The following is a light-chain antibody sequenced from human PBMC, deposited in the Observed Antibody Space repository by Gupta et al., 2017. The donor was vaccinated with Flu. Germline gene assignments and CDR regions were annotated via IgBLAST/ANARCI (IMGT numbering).Light chain of an antibody. CDR2: GAS. Sequence: EIVLTHSSATLSVSPGERPTLSCRVSQSFSSNLAWYQQKPGQAPRLLINGASTRATGIPARFSGSGSGTEFTLTSSSRQSEDFAVYYCQQYNNWYSFGQGTRLEIK. J-gene: IGKJ5*01. CDR1: QSFSSN. V-gene: IGKV3-15*01. CDR3: QQYNNWYS.